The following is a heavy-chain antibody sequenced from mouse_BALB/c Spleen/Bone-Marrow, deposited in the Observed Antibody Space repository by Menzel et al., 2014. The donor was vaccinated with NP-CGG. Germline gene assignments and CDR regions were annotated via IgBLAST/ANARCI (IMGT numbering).Heavy chain of an antibody. CDR3: ARCYYGNCFDY. J-gene: IGHJ2*01. CDR1: GYTFTSYW. Sequence: QVQLQQSGAELVKPGASVKLSCKASGYTFTSYWMHWVKQRPGQGLEWIGEINPSNGRTNYNEKFKSKATLTVDKSSSTAYMQLSSLTSEDSAVYYCARCYYGNCFDYWGQGTTLTVSS. D-gene: IGHD2-1*01. CDR2: INPSNGRT. V-gene: IGHV1S81*02.